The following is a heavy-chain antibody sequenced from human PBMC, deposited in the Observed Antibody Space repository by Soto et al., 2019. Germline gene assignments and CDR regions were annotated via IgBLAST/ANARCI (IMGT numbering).Heavy chain of an antibody. V-gene: IGHV3-33*01. J-gene: IGHJ3*02. D-gene: IGHD6-13*01. CDR2: IWYDGSNK. CDR3: ARDPFGAAAPFPIIGAFDI. CDR1: GFTFSSYG. Sequence: GGSLRLSCAASGFTFSSYGMHWVRQAPGKGLEWVAVIWYDGSNKYYADSVKGRFTISRDNSKNTLYLQMNSLRAEDTAVYYCARDPFGAAAPFPIIGAFDIWGQGTMVTVSS.